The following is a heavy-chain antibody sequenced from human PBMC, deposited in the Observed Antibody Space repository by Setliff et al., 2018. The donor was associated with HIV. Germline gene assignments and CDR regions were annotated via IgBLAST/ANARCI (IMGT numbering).Heavy chain of an antibody. V-gene: IGHV4-39*02. D-gene: IGHD2-21*02. J-gene: IGHJ4*02. CDR1: GFSISSDGFY. CDR3: AREGDGIDF. CDR2: VHYTGNT. Sequence: PSETLSLTCTLSGFSISSDGFYWNWIRQRPGKGLEWIGTVHYTGNTYHNPSLKSRVTISVEVSKNQISLKLTAVTAADSAVYSCAREGDGIDFWGQGTLVTVSS.